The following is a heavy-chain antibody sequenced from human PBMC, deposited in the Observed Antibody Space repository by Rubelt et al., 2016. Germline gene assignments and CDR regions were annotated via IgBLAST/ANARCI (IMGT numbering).Heavy chain of an antibody. J-gene: IGHJ5*02. CDR1: GGSISTYY. CDR2: IYYTGST. V-gene: IGHV4-59*01. Sequence: QVQLQESGPGLVKPSETLSLTCSVSGGSISTYYWSWIRQPPGKGPEWIAYIYYTGSTNYNPSLKSRVPIAIDRSKNQFPLKLSSVTAADTAVYYCARGGTTNWFDPWGQGTLVTVSS. D-gene: IGHD4-17*01. CDR3: ARGGTTNWFDP.